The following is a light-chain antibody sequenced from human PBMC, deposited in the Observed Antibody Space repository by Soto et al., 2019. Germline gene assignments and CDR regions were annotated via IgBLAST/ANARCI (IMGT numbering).Light chain of an antibody. CDR2: GTS. CDR1: QSVSSSY. J-gene: IGKJ1*01. CDR3: QQYGSSPWT. Sequence: ENVLTQSPGTLSLSPGERATLSCRASQSVSSSYFAWYQQKPGQAPSILIYGTSSRATGIPDRFSGSGSGTDFTLTISTLEPEDFAVYYCQQYGSSPWTFGQGTKVEI. V-gene: IGKV3-20*01.